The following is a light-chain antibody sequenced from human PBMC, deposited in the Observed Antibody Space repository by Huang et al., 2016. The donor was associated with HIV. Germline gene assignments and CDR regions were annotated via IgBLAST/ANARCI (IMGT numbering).Light chain of an antibody. J-gene: IGKJ4*01. CDR1: QSISAY. CDR2: GAS. CDR3: QKSYTTPLT. V-gene: IGKV1-39*01. Sequence: DIQMTQSPSSLSASVGDRVTITCRASQSISAYLNWYQQKPGTAPKLLIYGASTLQRGVPSRFSGSGSGTDFTLTINSLQPEDFATYYCQKSYTTPLTFGGGTKVEI.